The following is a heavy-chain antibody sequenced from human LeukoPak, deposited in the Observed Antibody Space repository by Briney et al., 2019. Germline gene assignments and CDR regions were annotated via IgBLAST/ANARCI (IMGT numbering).Heavy chain of an antibody. CDR3: AKSYYYDSSGSLPHYYYGMDV. CDR2: ISGSGGST. CDR1: GFTFSSYA. V-gene: IGHV3-23*01. D-gene: IGHD3-22*01. J-gene: IGHJ6*02. Sequence: PGGSLRLSCAASGFTFSSYAMSWVRQAPGKGLEWVSAISGSGGSTYYADPVKGRFTISRDNSKNTLYLQMNSLRAEDTAVYYCAKSYYYDSSGSLPHYYYGMDVWGQGTTVTVSS.